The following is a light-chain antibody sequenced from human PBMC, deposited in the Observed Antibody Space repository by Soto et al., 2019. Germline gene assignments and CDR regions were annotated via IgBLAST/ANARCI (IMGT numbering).Light chain of an antibody. CDR2: DNN. V-gene: IGLV1-51*01. J-gene: IGLJ7*01. Sequence: QSVLTQPPSVSAAPGQKVTISCSGSSSNIGINYVSWYQQLPGTAPKLLIYDNNKRPSGIPDRFSGSKSGTSATLGITGLQTGDEADYYCGTWDSSLSGGVFGGGTQLTVL. CDR3: GTWDSSLSGGV. CDR1: SSNIGINY.